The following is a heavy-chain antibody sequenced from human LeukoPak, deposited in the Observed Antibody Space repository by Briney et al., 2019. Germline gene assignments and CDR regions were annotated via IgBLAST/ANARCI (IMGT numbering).Heavy chain of an antibody. D-gene: IGHD1-1*01. V-gene: IGHV4-59*02. J-gene: IGHJ6*02. CDR1: GDSVSSYY. CDR2: INYSGST. Sequence: SETLSLTCTVSGDSVSSYYWNWIRQPPGKGLEWIGYINYSGSTNYNPSLKSRVTISVDTSKNQFSLKLSSVTAADTAVYYCARAQLNLLVDFGMDVWGQGTTVTVSS. CDR3: ARAQLNLLVDFGMDV.